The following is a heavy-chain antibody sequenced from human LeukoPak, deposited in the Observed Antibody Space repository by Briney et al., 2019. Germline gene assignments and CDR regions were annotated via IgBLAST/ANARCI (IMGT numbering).Heavy chain of an antibody. Sequence: SETLSLTCTVSGGSISSSTYSWTWIRQPPGKGLEWIGSIHYDGNTYYKPSLKSRVAISVDTSKIQFSLRLSSATAADMATYYCARHSLNNYGSYYWGQGTLVTVSS. D-gene: IGHD5-24*01. J-gene: IGHJ4*02. CDR1: GGSISSSTYS. CDR2: IHYDGNT. V-gene: IGHV4-39*01. CDR3: ARHSLNNYGSYY.